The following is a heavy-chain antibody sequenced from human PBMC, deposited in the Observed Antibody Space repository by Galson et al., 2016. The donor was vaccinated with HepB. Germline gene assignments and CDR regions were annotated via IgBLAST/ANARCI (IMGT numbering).Heavy chain of an antibody. CDR2: IKEDGSER. V-gene: IGHV3-7*01. D-gene: IGHD5-18*01. CDR3: AREPGYNYGFTWGY. Sequence: SLRLSCAASGFTFSTYWMTRVRQAPGKGLEWVANIKEDGSERYYADSLRGRFTISSDNAKNSLYLQMNSLGAEDAAVYYCAREPGYNYGFTWGYWGQGTRVTVSS. J-gene: IGHJ4*02. CDR1: GFTFSTYW.